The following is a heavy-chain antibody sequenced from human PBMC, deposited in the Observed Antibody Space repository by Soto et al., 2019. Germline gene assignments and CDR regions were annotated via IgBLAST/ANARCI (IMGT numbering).Heavy chain of an antibody. CDR3: AREAYGSGWLHFDY. CDR2: IYSDGIST. J-gene: IGHJ4*02. D-gene: IGHD6-19*01. V-gene: IGHV3-74*01. Sequence: EVQLVESGGGLVQPGGSLRLSCAASGFTFSSYCMYWVRQAPGKGLVWVSRIYSDGISTNYADSVKGRFTISRDNAKNTLYLQMNSLRAEDTAMYYCAREAYGSGWLHFDYWGQGNMVTVSS. CDR1: GFTFSSYC.